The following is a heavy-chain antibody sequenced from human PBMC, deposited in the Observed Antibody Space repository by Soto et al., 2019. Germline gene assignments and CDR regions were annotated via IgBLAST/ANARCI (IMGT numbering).Heavy chain of an antibody. V-gene: IGHV4-59*01. CDR2: IYYSGST. J-gene: IGHJ4*02. CDR1: GGSISSYY. CDR3: ARSSGYSYGRFDY. D-gene: IGHD5-18*01. Sequence: WETLSLTCTVSGGSISSYYWSWIRQPPGKGLEWIGYIYYSGSTNYNPSLKSRVTISVDTSKNQFSLELSSVTAADTAVYYCARSSGYSYGRFDYWGQGTLVTVSS.